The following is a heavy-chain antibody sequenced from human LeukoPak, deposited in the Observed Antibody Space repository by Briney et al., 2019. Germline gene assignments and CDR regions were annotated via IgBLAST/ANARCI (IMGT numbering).Heavy chain of an antibody. CDR3: ARDHYGSGSYYNAFPYFDY. D-gene: IGHD3-10*01. V-gene: IGHV4-4*07. J-gene: IGHJ4*02. Sequence: SETLSLTCTVSGGSISSYYWSWIRQPAGKGLEWIGRIYTSGSTNYNPSLKSRVTMSVDTSKNQFSLKLGSVTAADTAVYCCARDHYGSGSYYNAFPYFDYWGQGTLVTVSS. CDR2: IYTSGST. CDR1: GGSISSYY.